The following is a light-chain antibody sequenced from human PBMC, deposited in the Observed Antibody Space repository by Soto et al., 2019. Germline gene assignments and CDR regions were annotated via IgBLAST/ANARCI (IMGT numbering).Light chain of an antibody. J-gene: IGLJ1*01. Sequence: QSVLTQPPSVSGAPGQTVTISCTGSSSNIGADYDVHWYQHLPGTAPKLLIYGNHNRPSGVPGRFSGSKSGTSASLAINGLQPEDEADYYCQSSDRGLSGDVFGTGTKVTVL. CDR3: QSSDRGLSGDV. CDR1: SSNIGADYD. CDR2: GNH. V-gene: IGLV1-40*01.